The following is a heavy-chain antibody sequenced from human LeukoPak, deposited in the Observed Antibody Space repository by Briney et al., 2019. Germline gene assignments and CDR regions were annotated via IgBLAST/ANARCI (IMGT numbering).Heavy chain of an antibody. CDR2: IKQDGSEK. J-gene: IGHJ6*03. V-gene: IGHV3-7*01. CDR1: GFTFSSYW. D-gene: IGHD3-10*01. Sequence: PGGSLRLSCAASGFTFSSYWMSWVRQAPGKGLEWVANIKQDGSEKYYVDSVKGRFTISRDNAKNSLYLQMNSLRAEDTAVYYCARRYYYGSGSYYTYYYYYMDVWGKGTTVTISS. CDR3: ARRYYYGSGSYYTYYYYYMDV.